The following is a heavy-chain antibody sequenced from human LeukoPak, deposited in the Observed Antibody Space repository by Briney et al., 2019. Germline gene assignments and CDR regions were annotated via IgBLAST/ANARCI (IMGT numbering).Heavy chain of an antibody. V-gene: IGHV3-66*01. CDR3: ARERRGAGYSDY. Sequence: GGSLRLSCAASGFSFSMYSMSWIRQAPGKGLEWVSVIYSGGSTYYADSVKGRFTISRDNSKNTLYLQMNSLRAEDTAVYYCARERRGAGYSDYWGQGTLVTVSS. J-gene: IGHJ4*02. CDR2: IYSGGST. CDR1: GFSFSMYS. D-gene: IGHD5-12*01.